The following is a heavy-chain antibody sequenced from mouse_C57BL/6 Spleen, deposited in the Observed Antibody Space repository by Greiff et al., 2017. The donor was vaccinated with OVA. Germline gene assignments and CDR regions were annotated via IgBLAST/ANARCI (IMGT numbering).Heavy chain of an antibody. D-gene: IGHD4-1*01. Sequence: QVQLQQPGAELVKPGASVKLSCKASGYTFTSYWMQWVKQRPGQGLEWIGEIDPSDSYTNYNQKFKGKATLTVDTSSSTAYMQLSSLTSEDSAVYYCARGLGPGWGEGTTLTVSS. V-gene: IGHV1-50*01. J-gene: IGHJ2*01. CDR1: GYTFTSYW. CDR3: ARGLGPG. CDR2: IDPSDSYT.